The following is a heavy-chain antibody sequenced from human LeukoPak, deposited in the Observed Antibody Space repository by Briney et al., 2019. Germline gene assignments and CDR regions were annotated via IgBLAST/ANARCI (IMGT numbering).Heavy chain of an antibody. CDR3: AREGGSSSWYDY. D-gene: IGHD6-13*01. V-gene: IGHV1-46*04. CDR2: INPSGGYT. Sequence: ASVKVSCKASGYTFTSYYMHWVRQAPGQGLEWMGTINPSGGYTSYAQKLQGRVTMTRDTSTSTVYMEMSSLRSEDTALYYCAREGGSSSWYDYWGQGTLDTVSS. CDR1: GYTFTSYY. J-gene: IGHJ4*02.